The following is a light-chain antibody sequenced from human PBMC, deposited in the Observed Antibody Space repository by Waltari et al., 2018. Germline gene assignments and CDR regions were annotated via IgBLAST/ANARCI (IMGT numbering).Light chain of an antibody. V-gene: IGLV8-61*01. J-gene: IGLJ3*02. Sequence: QTVVTQEPSLSVSPGGTVTLTCALSSGSLSTTSYATWYQQTPGRSPPALVDKANASSSGVPDRCSGSILGNTAALTITGAQADDESDYYCALYMGSGIWVFGGGTRLTGL. CDR3: ALYMGSGIWV. CDR1: SGSLSTTSY. CDR2: KAN.